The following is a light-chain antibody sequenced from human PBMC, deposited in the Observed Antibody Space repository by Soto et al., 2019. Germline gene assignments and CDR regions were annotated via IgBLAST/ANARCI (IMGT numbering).Light chain of an antibody. J-gene: IGKJ3*01. V-gene: IGKV1-39*01. CDR2: AAS. CDR1: QSIGGF. Sequence: DIQMTQSPSSLSASLRDRVIIICRASQSIGGFLNWYQQKPGKAPKLLIYAASSLQSGVPSRFSGSGSGTDFTLTISSLQSEDFATYYCQQSYRTPFTFGPGTKVDFK. CDR3: QQSYRTPFT.